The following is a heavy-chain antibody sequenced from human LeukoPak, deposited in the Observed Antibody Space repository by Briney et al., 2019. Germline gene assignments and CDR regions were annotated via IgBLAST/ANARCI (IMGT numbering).Heavy chain of an antibody. V-gene: IGHV6-1*01. Sequence: SQTLSLTCAISGDSVSSNSAAWNWIRQSPSRGLEWLGRTYYRSKWYNDYAVSVKSRITINPDTSKNQFSLKLSSVTAADTAVYYCARGPVLRYFDWLFPNWFDPWGQGTLVTVSS. CDR2: TYYRSKWYN. CDR1: GDSVSSNSAA. CDR3: ARGPVLRYFDWLFPNWFDP. D-gene: IGHD3-9*01. J-gene: IGHJ5*02.